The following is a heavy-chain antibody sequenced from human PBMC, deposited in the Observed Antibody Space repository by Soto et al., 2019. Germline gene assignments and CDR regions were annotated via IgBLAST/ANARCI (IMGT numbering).Heavy chain of an antibody. D-gene: IGHD1-7*01. CDR3: TRSIPGTTSSDY. V-gene: IGHV3-72*01. CDR1: GFTFSDYY. J-gene: IGHJ4*02. CDR2: SRDKGNSYST. Sequence: EVQLVESGGGLVQPGGSLRLSCAGSGFTFSDYYIDWVRQAPGKGLEWVGRSRDKGNSYSTDYAASVKGRFTVSRDASNSSLYLQMNSLKTEDTALYYCTRSIPGTTSSDYWGQGTLVTVSS.